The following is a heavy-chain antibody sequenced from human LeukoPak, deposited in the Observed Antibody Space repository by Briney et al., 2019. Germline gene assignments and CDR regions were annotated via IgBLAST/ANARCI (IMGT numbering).Heavy chain of an antibody. Sequence: GESLKISCKGSGYNFTNYWISWVRQMPGKGLEWMGTIDPSDSYNNYNPSFQGHVTISADKSISTAYLQWSSLKASDTAMYYCARAYSRSRFDYWGQGTLVTVSS. V-gene: IGHV5-10-1*01. D-gene: IGHD6-6*01. CDR2: IDPSDSYN. CDR1: GYNFTNYW. CDR3: ARAYSRSRFDY. J-gene: IGHJ4*02.